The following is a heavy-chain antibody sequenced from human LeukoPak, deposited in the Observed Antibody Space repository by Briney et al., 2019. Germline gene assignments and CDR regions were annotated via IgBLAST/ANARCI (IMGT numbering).Heavy chain of an antibody. CDR3: AKDHYWSIDY. D-gene: IGHD3-3*01. CDR1: GFDFSSNW. CDR2: IKGDGSST. J-gene: IGHJ4*02. Sequence: GGSLRLSCAASGFDFSSNWMHWVRHAPGQGLVWVSRIKGDGSSTNYAPSVKGRFTISRDIAKNPLYLQMTSLRAEHTGVYYCAKDHYWSIDYWGRGTLVTVSS. V-gene: IGHV3-74*01.